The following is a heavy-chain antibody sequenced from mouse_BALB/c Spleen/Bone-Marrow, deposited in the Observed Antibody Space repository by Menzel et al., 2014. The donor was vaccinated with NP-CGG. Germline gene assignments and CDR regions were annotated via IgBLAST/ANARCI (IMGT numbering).Heavy chain of an antibody. Sequence: QVQLQQPGAELVKPGASVKLSCKASGYTFTSYWMHWVKQRPGQGLEWIGEINPSNGRTNYNEKFKSKAILTVDKSSSTAYMQLSSLTSEDSAVYYCARRTTTVVATDYWGQGTTLTVSS. CDR2: INPSNGRT. J-gene: IGHJ2*01. CDR3: ARRTTTVVATDY. V-gene: IGHV1S81*02. D-gene: IGHD1-1*01. CDR1: GYTFTSYW.